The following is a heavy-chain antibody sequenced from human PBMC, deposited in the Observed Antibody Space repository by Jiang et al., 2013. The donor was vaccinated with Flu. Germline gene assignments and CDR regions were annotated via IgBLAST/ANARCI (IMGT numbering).Heavy chain of an antibody. D-gene: IGHD3-22*01. CDR3: ARLYYYDSSGYSGDY. J-gene: IGHJ4*02. CDR2: IDPSDSYT. Sequence: SCKGSGYSFTSYWISWVRQMPGKGLEWMGRIDPSDSYTNYSPSFQGHVTISADKSISTAYLQWSSLKASDTAMYYCARLYYYDSSGYSGDYWGQGTLVTVSS. V-gene: IGHV5-10-1*01. CDR1: GYSFTSYW.